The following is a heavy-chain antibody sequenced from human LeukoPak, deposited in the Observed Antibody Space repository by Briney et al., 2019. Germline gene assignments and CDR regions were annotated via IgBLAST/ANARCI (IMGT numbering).Heavy chain of an antibody. D-gene: IGHD3-22*01. J-gene: IGHJ6*03. CDR3: ARDHYDSSGYYYWSGYYYYMDV. CDR2: INPNSGGT. CDR1: GYTFTCYY. Sequence: ASVKVSCKASGYTFTCYYMHWVRQAPGQGLEWMGWINPNSGGTNYAQKFQGRVTMTRDTSISTAYMELSRLRSDDTAVYYCARDHYDSSGYYYWSGYYYYMDVWGKGTTVTISS. V-gene: IGHV1-2*02.